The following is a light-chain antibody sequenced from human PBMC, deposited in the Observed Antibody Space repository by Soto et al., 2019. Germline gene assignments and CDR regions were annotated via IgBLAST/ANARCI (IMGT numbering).Light chain of an antibody. CDR2: EVT. V-gene: IGLV2-14*01. J-gene: IGLJ1*01. CDR3: CSYARNRLYV. Sequence: QSVLTQPASVSGSPGQSITISCTGTSSDVGGYNFVSWYQQKPGKAPKLLIYEVTHLPSGISDRFSGSKSGNTASLTISGLQSEDEASYYCCSYARNRLYVFGSGTKATV. CDR1: SSDVGGYNF.